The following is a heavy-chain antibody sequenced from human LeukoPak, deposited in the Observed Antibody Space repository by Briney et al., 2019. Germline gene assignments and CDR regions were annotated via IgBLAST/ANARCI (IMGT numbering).Heavy chain of an antibody. D-gene: IGHD3-3*01. J-gene: IGHJ4*02. CDR2: KYITGST. CDR1: GGSISSGLYY. CDR3: ARGRNRGQLLEWLSLEY. V-gene: IGHV4-61*02. Sequence: PSETLSLTCTVSGGSISSGLYYGSWIRQPAGKGLEWIGRKYITGSTNYNPSLNSRVTISIDTSKNQFSLKLSSVTAADTAVYYCARGRNRGQLLEWLSLEYWGQGTLVTVPS.